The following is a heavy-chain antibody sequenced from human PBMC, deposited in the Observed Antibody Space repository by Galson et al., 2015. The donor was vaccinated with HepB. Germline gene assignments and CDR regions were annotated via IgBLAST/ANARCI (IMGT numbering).Heavy chain of an antibody. V-gene: IGHV3-9*01. Sequence: SLRLSCAASGFTFDDYAMHWVRQAPGKGLEWVSGISWNSGSIGYADSVKGRFTISRDNAKNSLYLQMNSLRAEDTALYYCAKEAAPYYYDSWYFDLWGRGTLVTVSS. CDR2: ISWNSGSI. J-gene: IGHJ2*01. D-gene: IGHD3-10*01. CDR3: AKEAAPYYYDSWYFDL. CDR1: GFTFDDYA.